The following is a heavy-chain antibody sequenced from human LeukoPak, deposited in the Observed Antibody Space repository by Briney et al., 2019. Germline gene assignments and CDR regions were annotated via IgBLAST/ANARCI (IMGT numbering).Heavy chain of an antibody. CDR3: AREFIVVVPTYGMDV. CDR2: ISSSSSYI. D-gene: IGHD2-2*01. J-gene: IGHJ6*02. V-gene: IGHV3-21*01. CDR1: GFTFSSYS. Sequence: SGGSLRLSCAASGFTFSSYSMNWVRQAPGKGLEWVSSISSSSSYIYYADSVKGRFTISRDNAKNSLYLQMNSLRAEDTAVYYCAREFIVVVPTYGMDVWGQGTTVTVSS.